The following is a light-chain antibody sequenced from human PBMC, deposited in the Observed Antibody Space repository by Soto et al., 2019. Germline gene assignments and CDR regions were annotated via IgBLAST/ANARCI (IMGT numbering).Light chain of an antibody. CDR2: GAS. V-gene: IGKV3-20*01. J-gene: IGKJ2*01. Sequence: EIVLTQSPGTLSLSPGERATLSCSASQSVNGNYLTWYQQKSGQAPRLLIYGASSRATGIPDRFSGSGSGTDFTLTISTLEPEDFAVYYWEQYGSSFRYTTGHGTQLDIK. CDR1: QSVNGNY. CDR3: EQYGSSFRYT.